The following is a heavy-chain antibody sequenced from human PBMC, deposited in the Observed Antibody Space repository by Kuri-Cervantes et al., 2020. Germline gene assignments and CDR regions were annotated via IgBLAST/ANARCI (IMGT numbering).Heavy chain of an antibody. CDR3: ARFKSGRSYGPTDH. CDR1: GGSVSADSSF. CDR2: IYYSGST. D-gene: IGHD4-17*01. J-gene: IGHJ4*02. Sequence: SETLSLTCSVSGGSVSADSSFWTWIRQPPGMGLEWIGSIYYSGSTYYNPSLKSRVTISVDTSKNQFSLKLSSVTAADTAVYYCARFKSGRSYGPTDHWGLGTLVTVSS. V-gene: IGHV4-39*01.